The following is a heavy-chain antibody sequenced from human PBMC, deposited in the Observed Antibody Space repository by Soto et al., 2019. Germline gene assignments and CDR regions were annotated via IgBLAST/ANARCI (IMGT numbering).Heavy chain of an antibody. D-gene: IGHD3-22*01. J-gene: IGHJ4*02. CDR3: AKDPLEDGYYDSSGYYYDGYFDY. CDR1: GFTFSSYG. Sequence: PGGSLRLSCAASGFTFSSYGMHWVRQAPGKGLEWVAVISYDGSSKYYADSVKGRFTISRDNSKNTLYLQMNSLRAEDTAVYYCAKDPLEDGYYDSSGYYYDGYFDYWGQGTLVTVSS. V-gene: IGHV3-30*18. CDR2: ISYDGSSK.